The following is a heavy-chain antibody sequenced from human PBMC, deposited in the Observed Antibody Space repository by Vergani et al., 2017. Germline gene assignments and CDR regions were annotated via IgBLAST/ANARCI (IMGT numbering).Heavy chain of an antibody. V-gene: IGHV3-21*04. CDR3: ARNGIAAARRARGWFDP. D-gene: IGHD6-13*01. Sequence: EVQLVESGGGLVKPGGSLRLSCAASGFTFSSYRMNWVRQAPGKGLEWVSSISSSSSYIYYADSVKGRFTISRDKAKNSLYLQMNSLRSEDTAVDYCARNGIAAARRARGWFDPWGQGTLVTVSS. CDR2: ISSSSSYI. CDR1: GFTFSSYR. J-gene: IGHJ5*02.